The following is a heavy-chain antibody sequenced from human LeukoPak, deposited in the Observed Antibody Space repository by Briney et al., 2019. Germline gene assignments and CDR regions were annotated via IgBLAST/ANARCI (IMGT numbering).Heavy chain of an antibody. D-gene: IGHD3-9*01. CDR2: IYYSGST. Sequence: SETLSLTCTVSGGSISSYYWSWVRQPPGKGLEWIGYIYYSGSTNYNPSLKSRVTISVDTSKNQFSLKLSSVTAADTAVYYCARVPKYYDILTGYYTGGMDVWGQGTTVTVSS. CDR3: ARVPKYYDILTGYYTGGMDV. V-gene: IGHV4-59*01. J-gene: IGHJ6*02. CDR1: GGSISSYY.